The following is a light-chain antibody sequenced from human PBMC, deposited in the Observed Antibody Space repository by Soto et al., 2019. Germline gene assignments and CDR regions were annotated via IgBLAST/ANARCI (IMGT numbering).Light chain of an antibody. J-gene: IGLJ1*01. CDR1: SSDVGGYNF. V-gene: IGLV2-14*03. CDR2: DVS. CDR3: TSYTTSFTYV. Sequence: QSALTQPASVSGSPGQSITISCTGTSSDVGGYNFVSWYQHHPGKAPKLIIYDVSNRPSGVSNRFSGSKSGNTASLTISGLQAEDDADYYCTSYTTSFTYVFGTGTKLTV.